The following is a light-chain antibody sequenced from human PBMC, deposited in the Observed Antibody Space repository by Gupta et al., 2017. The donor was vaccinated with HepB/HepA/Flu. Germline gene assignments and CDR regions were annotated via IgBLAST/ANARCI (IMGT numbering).Light chain of an antibody. CDR1: QSISDY. J-gene: IGKJ3*01. V-gene: IGKV1-39*01. CDR2: ASS. Sequence: IQMNQVPFSLSASVGDRVTITCRASQSISDYLNWYQQKPGKAPKLLMYASSTLQSGVPSRFSGSGSGTEFTLTISSLQPEDFATYFCQQSYNVPFTFGPGTKVDFK. CDR3: QQSYNVPFT.